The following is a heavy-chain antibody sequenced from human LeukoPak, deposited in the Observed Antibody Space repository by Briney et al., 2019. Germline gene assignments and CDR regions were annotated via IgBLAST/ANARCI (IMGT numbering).Heavy chain of an antibody. V-gene: IGHV4-34*01. CDR1: GGSFSGYY. CDR3: ARELYGDDYFDY. D-gene: IGHD4-17*01. J-gene: IGHJ4*02. Sequence: SETLSLTCAVYGGSFSGYYWSWIRQPPGKGLEWIGEINHSGSTNYNPSLKSRVTISVDTTRNQFSLKMSSVTAADTAVYYCARELYGDDYFDYWGQGTLVTVSS. CDR2: INHSGST.